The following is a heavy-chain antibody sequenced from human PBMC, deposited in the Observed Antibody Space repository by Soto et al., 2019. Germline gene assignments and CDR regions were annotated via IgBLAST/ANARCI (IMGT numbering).Heavy chain of an antibody. CDR2: IYYSGST. J-gene: IGHJ4*02. CDR1: GGSISSGDYY. CDR3: ARSVVVPADIPPVIDY. D-gene: IGHD2-2*01. Sequence: QVQLQESGPGLVKPSQTLSLTCTVSGGSISSGDYYWSWIRQPPGKGLEWIGYIYYSGSTYYNPSLTSRVTISVDTSKNQFSLKLSSVTAADTAVYYCARSVVVPADIPPVIDYWGQGTLVTVSS. V-gene: IGHV4-30-4*01.